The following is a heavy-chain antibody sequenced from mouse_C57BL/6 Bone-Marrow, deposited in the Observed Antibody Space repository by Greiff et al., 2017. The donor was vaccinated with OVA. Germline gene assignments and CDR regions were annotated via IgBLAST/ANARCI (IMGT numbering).Heavy chain of an antibody. D-gene: IGHD2-13*01. CDR3: ARDGDVYAMDY. CDR1: GYSITSVYY. Sequence: EVKLQESGPGLVKPSQSLSLTCSVTGYSITSVYYWNWIRQFPGNKLEWMGYISYDGSNNYNPSLKNRISITRDKSKNQFFLKLNSVTTEDTATYYCARDGDVYAMDYWGQGTSVTVSS. CDR2: ISYDGSN. V-gene: IGHV3-6*01. J-gene: IGHJ4*01.